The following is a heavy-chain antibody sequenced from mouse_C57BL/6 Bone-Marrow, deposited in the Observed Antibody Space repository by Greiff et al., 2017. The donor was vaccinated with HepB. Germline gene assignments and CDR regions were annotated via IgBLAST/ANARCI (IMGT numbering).Heavy chain of an antibody. CDR3: ARWRGTGRNYFDY. CDR1: GYTFTNYW. D-gene: IGHD4-1*01. CDR2: IYPGGGYT. Sequence: QVQLQQSGAELVRPGTSVKMSCKASGYTFTNYWIGWAKQRPGHGLEWIGDIYPGGGYTNYNEKFRGKATLTADKSSSTAYMQFSSLTSEDSAIYYCARWRGTGRNYFDYWGQGTTLTVSS. V-gene: IGHV1-63*01. J-gene: IGHJ2*01.